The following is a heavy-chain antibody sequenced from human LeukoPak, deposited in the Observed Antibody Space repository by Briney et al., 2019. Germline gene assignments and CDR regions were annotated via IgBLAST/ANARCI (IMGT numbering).Heavy chain of an antibody. CDR3: ARRPIVGTTVWYFDY. Sequence: PSETQSLTCTVSGGSISTATYFWGWIRQPPGKGLEWIGSLYDSGSTYYNPSLKSRVTMSVDTSKNQFSLKLRSVTAADTAVYYCARRPIVGTTVWYFDYWGQGTLVTVSS. V-gene: IGHV4-39*01. J-gene: IGHJ4*02. D-gene: IGHD1-26*01. CDR1: GGSISTATYF. CDR2: LYDSGST.